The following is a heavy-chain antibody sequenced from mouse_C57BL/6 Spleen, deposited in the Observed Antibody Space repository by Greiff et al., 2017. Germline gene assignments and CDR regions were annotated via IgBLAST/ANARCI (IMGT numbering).Heavy chain of an antibody. Sequence: EVKLMESGAELVKPGASVKLSCTASGFNINDYYMHWVKQRTEQGLEWIGRIDPEDGETKYAPKFQGKATITAATSSNAAYLQLSSLTSEDTAVYYGARRTDYEYYWGQGTTLTVSS. CDR3: ARRTDYEYY. D-gene: IGHD2-4*01. CDR1: GFNINDYY. CDR2: IDPEDGET. V-gene: IGHV14-2*01. J-gene: IGHJ2*01.